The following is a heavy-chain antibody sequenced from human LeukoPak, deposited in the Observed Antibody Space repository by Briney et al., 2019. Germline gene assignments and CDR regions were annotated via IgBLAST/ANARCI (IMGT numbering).Heavy chain of an antibody. CDR3: AKDRSSGDYSKYEGYYNGMDV. CDR2: VSFDGSNK. D-gene: IGHD4-11*01. CDR1: GFTFSSYG. J-gene: IGHJ6*02. V-gene: IGHV3-30*18. Sequence: PGGSLRLSCAASGFTFSSYGMHWVRQAPGKGLQWVAVVSFDGSNKYYVDSVKGRFTISRDNSKNTLYLQMNSLRAEDTAFYYCAKDRSSGDYSKYEGYYNGMDVWGQGTTVTVSS.